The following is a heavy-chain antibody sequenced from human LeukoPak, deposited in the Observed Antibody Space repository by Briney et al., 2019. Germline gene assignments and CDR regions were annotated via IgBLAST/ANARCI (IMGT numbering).Heavy chain of an antibody. CDR1: GDSISTYH. CDR2: MQSTGNS. J-gene: IGHJ4*02. V-gene: IGHV4-59*01. CDR3: ARDKRHSYGRYFDH. D-gene: IGHD5-18*01. Sequence: SETVSLTCSVSGDSISTYHWNWIRKPPGKGLEWIGYMQSTGNSKYNPSLRSRVTMFVDTSKNQVALILSSVTAADTAVYYCARDKRHSYGRYFDHWGQGALVNVSS.